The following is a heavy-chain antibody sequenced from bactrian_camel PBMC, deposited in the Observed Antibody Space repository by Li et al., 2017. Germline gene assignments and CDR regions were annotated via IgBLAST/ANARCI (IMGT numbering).Heavy chain of an antibody. CDR1: MSIYSNRC. CDR3: AARRSGLSGTRNEANNYHY. V-gene: IGHV3S40*01. J-gene: IGHJ4*01. CDR2: LWSGGGNA. Sequence: VQLVESGGGSVQAGGSLRLSCAVSMSIYSNRCMSWFRQTPGKEREGIAALWSGGGNAYYSDSVKDRFTISQDNAKNTVFLQMDSLKPEDTAMYYCAARRSGLSGTRNEANNYHYWGQGTQVTVS. D-gene: IGHD7*01.